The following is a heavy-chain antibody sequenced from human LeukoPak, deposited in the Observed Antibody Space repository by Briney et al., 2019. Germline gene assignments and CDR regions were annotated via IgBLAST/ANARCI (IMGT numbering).Heavy chain of an antibody. CDR2: IKEDGSEI. CDR1: GFNFSTYW. Sequence: PGGSLRLSCTASGFNFSTYWMTLVRQVPGKGLEWVANIKEDGSEIYYVDAGKGRFSISRDNAKTSLYLQMHSLSVADTGLYYCVTDQTGRHPYFFDYWGQGTLVTVSS. V-gene: IGHV3-7*01. D-gene: IGHD3-10*01. J-gene: IGHJ4*02. CDR3: VTDQTGRHPYFFDY.